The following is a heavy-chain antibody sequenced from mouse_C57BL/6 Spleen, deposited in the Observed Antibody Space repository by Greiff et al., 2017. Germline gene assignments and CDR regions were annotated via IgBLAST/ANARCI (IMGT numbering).Heavy chain of an antibody. CDR1: GFSFTSYG. J-gene: IGHJ1*03. V-gene: IGHV2-3*01. D-gene: IGHD1-1*01. Sequence: VKLQESGPGLVAPSQSLSITCTVSGFSFTSYGVSWVRQPPGTGLEWLGVIWGDGSTNYHSALISSLSISKDNSKSQVFLKLNSLQTDDTATYYGAKRGDYYGSSDWYFDVWGTGTTVTVSS. CDR3: AKRGDYYGSSDWYFDV. CDR2: IWGDGST.